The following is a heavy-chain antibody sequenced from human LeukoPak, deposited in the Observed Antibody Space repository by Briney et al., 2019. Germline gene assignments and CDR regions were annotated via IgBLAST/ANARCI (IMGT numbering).Heavy chain of an antibody. CDR3: AKDHSLMICGGDCYRFDY. V-gene: IGHV3-30*02. J-gene: IGHJ4*02. CDR2: IRYDGSNK. Sequence: GGSLRLSCTASGFNFSDYAMSWVRQAPGKGLEWVAFIRYDGSNKYYADSVKGRFTISRDNSKNTLYLQMNSLRAEDTAVYYCAKDHSLMICGGDCYRFDYWGQGTLVTVSS. D-gene: IGHD2-21*01. CDR1: GFNFSDYA.